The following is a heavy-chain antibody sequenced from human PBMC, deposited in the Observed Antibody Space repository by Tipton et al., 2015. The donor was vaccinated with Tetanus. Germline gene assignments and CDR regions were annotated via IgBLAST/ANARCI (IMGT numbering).Heavy chain of an antibody. J-gene: IGHJ4*02. D-gene: IGHD2-2*01. CDR3: AREAVPIVVVPAAKPYYFDY. Sequence: QVQLVQSGAEVKKPGSSVKVSCKASGGTFSSYAISWVRQAPGQGLEWMGGIIPIFGTANYAQKFQGRVTITADESTSTAYMELSSLRSEDTAVYYCAREAVPIVVVPAAKPYYFDYWGQGTLVTVSS. CDR2: IIPIFGTA. CDR1: GGTFSSYA. V-gene: IGHV1-69*01.